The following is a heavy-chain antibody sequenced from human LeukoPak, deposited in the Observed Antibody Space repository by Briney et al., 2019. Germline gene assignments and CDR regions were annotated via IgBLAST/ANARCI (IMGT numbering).Heavy chain of an antibody. J-gene: IGHJ4*02. CDR2: VSGSGGIT. CDR1: GGSVSSSLYY. D-gene: IGHD6-19*01. CDR3: PKTTAGNSSGRNPGWPVDY. Sequence: ETLSLTCTVSGGSVSSSLYYWGWFRQAPGKGLEWVSHVSGSGGITYYADSVKGRFTIFRDNSKNTLYLQMNSLRAEDTAVYYCPKTTAGNSSGRNPGWPVDYWGQGTLVTVSS. V-gene: IGHV3-23*01.